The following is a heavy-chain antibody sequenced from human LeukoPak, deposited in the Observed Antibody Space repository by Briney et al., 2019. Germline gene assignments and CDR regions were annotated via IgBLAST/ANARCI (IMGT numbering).Heavy chain of an antibody. V-gene: IGHV3-33*01. CDR3: ASLPFYGSGSYNFDY. CDR2: IWYDGSNK. D-gene: IGHD3-10*01. Sequence: TGGSLRLSCAASGFTFSSYGMHWVRQATGKGLEWVAVIWYDGSNKYYADSVKGRFTISRDNSKNTLYLQMNSLRAEDTAVYYCASLPFYGSGSYNFDYWGQGTLVTVSS. J-gene: IGHJ4*02. CDR1: GFTFSSYG.